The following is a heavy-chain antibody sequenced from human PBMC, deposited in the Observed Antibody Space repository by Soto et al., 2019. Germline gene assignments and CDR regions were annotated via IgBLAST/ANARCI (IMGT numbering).Heavy chain of an antibody. Sequence: QVQLQESGPGLVKPSETLSLTCTVSGGSVSSGSYYWYWIRQPPGKGLEWIAYISYSGSSSYNSSLKSRVTRSVDTSKNQFSLNLSSVTAADTAVYYCARGVRLILGYWGQGTLVTVSS. CDR3: ARGVRLILGY. D-gene: IGHD3-16*01. J-gene: IGHJ4*02. V-gene: IGHV4-61*01. CDR2: ISYSGSS. CDR1: GGSVSSGSYY.